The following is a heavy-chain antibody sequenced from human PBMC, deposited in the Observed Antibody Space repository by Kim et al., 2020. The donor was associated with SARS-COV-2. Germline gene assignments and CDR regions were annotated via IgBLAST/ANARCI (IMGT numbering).Heavy chain of an antibody. J-gene: IGHJ3*02. CDR2: ISYDGSNK. V-gene: IGHV3-30-3*01. D-gene: IGHD3-22*01. CDR3: ARDLSVEQYYYDSSGYYSGLDAFDI. CDR1: GFTFSSYA. Sequence: GGSLRLSCAASGFTFSSYAMHWVRQAPGKGLEWVAVISYDGSNKYYADSVKGRFTISRDNSKNTLYLQMNSLRAEDTAVYYCARDLSVEQYYYDSSGYYSGLDAFDIWGQGTMVTVSS.